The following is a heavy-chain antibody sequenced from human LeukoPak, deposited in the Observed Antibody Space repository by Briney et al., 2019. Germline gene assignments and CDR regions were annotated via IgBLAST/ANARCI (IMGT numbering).Heavy chain of an antibody. D-gene: IGHD1-26*01. CDR3: AAPDSSGSYYGY. J-gene: IGHJ4*02. Sequence: TPVKVSCKASGFTFTSSAVQWVRQARGQRLEWIGWIVVGSGNTNYAQKFQERVTITRDMSTSTAYMELSSLRSEDTAVYYCAAPDSSGSYYGYWGQGTLVTVSS. CDR2: IVVGSGNT. CDR1: GFTFTSSA. V-gene: IGHV1-58*01.